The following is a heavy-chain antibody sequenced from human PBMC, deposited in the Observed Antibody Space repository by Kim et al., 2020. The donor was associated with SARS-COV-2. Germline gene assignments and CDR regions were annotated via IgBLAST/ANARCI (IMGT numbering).Heavy chain of an antibody. V-gene: IGHV3-21*01. CDR3: ARDYYDYVWAFDY. CDR1: GFTFSSYS. CDR2: ISSSSSYI. J-gene: IGHJ4*02. Sequence: GGSLRLSCAASGFTFSSYSMNWVRQAPGKGLEWVSSISSSSSYIYYADSVKGRFTISRDNAKNSLYLQMNSLSAEDTAVYYCARDYYDYVWAFDYWGQGTLVTVSS. D-gene: IGHD3-16*01.